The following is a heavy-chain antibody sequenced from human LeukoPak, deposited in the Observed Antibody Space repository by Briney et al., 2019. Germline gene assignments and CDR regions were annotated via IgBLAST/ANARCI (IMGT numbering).Heavy chain of an antibody. V-gene: IGHV1-2*02. CDR1: GFTVTGYY. CDR3: TRGGPERSGYSYGSHDY. J-gene: IGHJ4*02. D-gene: IGHD5-18*01. CDR2: INPNSGAT. Sequence: GASVKVSCKASGFTVTGYYMHWVRQAPGQGLEWMGWINPNSGATNYAQKFQGRVTMTRDTSISTVYMELSRLRSDDTAVYYCTRGGPERSGYSYGSHDYWGQGTLVTVSS.